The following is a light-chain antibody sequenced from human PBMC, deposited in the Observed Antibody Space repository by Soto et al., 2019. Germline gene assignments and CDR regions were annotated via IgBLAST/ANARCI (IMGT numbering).Light chain of an antibody. CDR3: NSYTSSSTLYV. Sequence: QSALTQPASVSGSPGQSITISCTGTRSDVGGYNYVSWYQQHPGKAPKLMIYEVSNRPSGVSNRFSGSKSGNTASLTISGLQAEDEADYYCNSYTSSSTLYVFGTGTKVTVL. V-gene: IGLV2-14*01. J-gene: IGLJ1*01. CDR2: EVS. CDR1: RSDVGGYNY.